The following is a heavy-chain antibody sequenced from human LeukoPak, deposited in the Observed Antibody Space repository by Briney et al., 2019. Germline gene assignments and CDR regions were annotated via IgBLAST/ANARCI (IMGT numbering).Heavy chain of an antibody. Sequence: GGSLRLSCAASGFTVSAYAMAWVRQAPGKGLEWVSTIYDDNTYYADSVKGRFAISTDNPKNTLYLQMNSLRVEDTAVYFCAARKVRGVWFYLDYWGQGTLVTVSS. CDR1: GFTVSAYA. D-gene: IGHD3-10*01. CDR2: IYDDNT. J-gene: IGHJ4*02. CDR3: AARKVRGVWFYLDY. V-gene: IGHV3-23*01.